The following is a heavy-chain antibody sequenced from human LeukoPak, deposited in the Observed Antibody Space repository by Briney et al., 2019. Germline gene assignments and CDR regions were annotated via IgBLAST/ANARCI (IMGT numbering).Heavy chain of an antibody. V-gene: IGHV6-1*01. CDR2: TYYRSRWFN. J-gene: IGHJ4*02. CDR1: GDSVSSNSAA. Sequence: SQTLSLTCAISGDSVSSNSAAWNWVRQSPSRGLEWLGRTYYRSRWFNDYAVSVQSRIVITADTSKNQFSLQLASVTPEDTAVYCCAASSGGFYSWGQGTLVTVSS. D-gene: IGHD2-15*01. CDR3: AASSGGFYS.